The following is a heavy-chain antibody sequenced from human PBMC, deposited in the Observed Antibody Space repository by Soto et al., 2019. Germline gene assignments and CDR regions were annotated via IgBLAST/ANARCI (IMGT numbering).Heavy chain of an antibody. D-gene: IGHD1-26*01. J-gene: IGHJ5*02. Sequence: GASVKVSCKASGYPFPGSYLHWVRQAPGQGLEWMGWIYPNIGDTNYAQKFQGRVTMTRDTSMSTAYMELSRLTSDDTAVYYCARGGGTTHWFDRWGQGTLVTVSS. CDR3: ARGGGTTHWFDR. CDR2: IYPNIGDT. V-gene: IGHV1-2*02. CDR1: GYPFPGSY.